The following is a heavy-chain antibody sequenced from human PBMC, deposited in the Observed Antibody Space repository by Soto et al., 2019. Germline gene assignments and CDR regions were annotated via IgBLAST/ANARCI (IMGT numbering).Heavy chain of an antibody. CDR1: GFTFSSYS. CDR2: ISSSSSYI. V-gene: IGHV3-21*01. CDR3: ARGSNGSGSHGMDV. D-gene: IGHD3-10*01. Sequence: GGSLRLSCAASGFTFSSYSMNWVRQAPGKGLEWVSSISSSSSYIYYADSVKGRFTISRDNAKNSLYLQMNSLRAEDTAVYYCARGSNGSGSHGMDVWGKGTTVTVSS. J-gene: IGHJ6*04.